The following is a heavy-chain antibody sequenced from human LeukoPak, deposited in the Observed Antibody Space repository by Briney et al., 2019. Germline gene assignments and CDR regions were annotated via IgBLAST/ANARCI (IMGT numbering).Heavy chain of an antibody. Sequence: GGSPRLSCAASGFTFSSYAMSWVRQAPEKGLEWVSVIYSGGSTYYADSVKGRFTISRDNSKNTLYLQMNSLRAEDTAVYYCARTSALGAAGHFDYWGQGTLVTVSS. CDR2: IYSGGST. V-gene: IGHV3-53*01. CDR3: ARTSALGAAGHFDY. D-gene: IGHD1-26*01. CDR1: GFTFSSYA. J-gene: IGHJ4*02.